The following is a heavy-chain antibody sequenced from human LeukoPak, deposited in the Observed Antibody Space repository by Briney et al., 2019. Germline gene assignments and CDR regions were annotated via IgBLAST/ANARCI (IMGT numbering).Heavy chain of an antibody. CDR3: AKELVSRSSLSFDY. V-gene: IGHV3-23*01. J-gene: IGHJ4*02. D-gene: IGHD2-2*01. CDR1: GFTFSTYA. Sequence: GGSLRLSRAASGFTFSTYAMAWVRQAPGKGLEWVSAIGGGADYTFYADSVTGRFTISRDNSKNTLYLQMNSLRAEDTAVYYCAKELVSRSSLSFDYWGQGTRVTVSS. CDR2: IGGGADYT.